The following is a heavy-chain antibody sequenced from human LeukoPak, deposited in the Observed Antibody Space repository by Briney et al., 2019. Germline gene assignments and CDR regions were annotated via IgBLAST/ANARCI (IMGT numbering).Heavy chain of an antibody. CDR1: GFTFSSYE. CDR2: ISSSGSTI. D-gene: IGHD1-26*01. CDR3: ASEWELNRFDP. V-gene: IGHV3-48*03. Sequence: GGSLRLSCAASGFTFSSYEMNWVRQAPGKGLEWVSYISSSGSTIYYAGSVKGRFTISRDNAKNSLYLQMNSLRAEDTAVYYCASEWELNRFDPWGQGTLVTVSS. J-gene: IGHJ5*02.